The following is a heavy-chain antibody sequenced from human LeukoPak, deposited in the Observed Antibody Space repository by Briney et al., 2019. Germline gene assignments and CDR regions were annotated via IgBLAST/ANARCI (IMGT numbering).Heavy chain of an antibody. Sequence: SETLSLTCTVSGGSISSYYWSWIRQPPGKGLEWIGYIYYSGSTNYNPSLKSRVTISVDTSKNQFSLKLSSVTAADTAVYYCARVPWYYYDSRGAPWYFDLWGRGTLVTVSS. CDR2: IYYSGST. V-gene: IGHV4-59*01. CDR3: ARVPWYYYDSRGAPWYFDL. J-gene: IGHJ2*01. D-gene: IGHD3-22*01. CDR1: GGSISSYY.